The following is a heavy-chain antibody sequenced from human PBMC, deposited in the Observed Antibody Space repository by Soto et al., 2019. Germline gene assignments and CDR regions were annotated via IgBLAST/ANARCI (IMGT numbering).Heavy chain of an antibody. D-gene: IGHD2-15*01. CDR2: VSAYNGKT. CDR1: GYPFTHYG. V-gene: IGHV1-18*01. CDR3: ASVALRWESGGYTQTCFDH. J-gene: IGHJ5*02. Sequence: QVQVVQSGVEVKQPGASVKVSCQASGYPFTHYGISWVRQAPGQGLAWMGWVSAYNGKTQYSQKFQVRVTMTTETSTTTAYMEMRSLRSDDTAVYYCASVALRWESGGYTQTCFDHWGPGTLVPGSA.